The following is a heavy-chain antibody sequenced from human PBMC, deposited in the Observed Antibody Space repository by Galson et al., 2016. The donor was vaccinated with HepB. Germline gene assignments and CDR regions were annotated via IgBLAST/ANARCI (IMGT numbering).Heavy chain of an antibody. D-gene: IGHD3-16*01. Sequence: QSGAEVKKPGESLRISCKGSGYPFDSYWITWVRQVPGKGLEWMGRIDPNDSQITYSPSFQGHVIFSVDESITSAYLEWSSLEASDSGIYFCARKGGQDGWDVWGPGTSVTVSS. CDR2: IDPNDSQI. J-gene: IGHJ6*02. CDR1: GYPFDSYW. V-gene: IGHV5-10-1*01. CDR3: ARKGGQDGWDV.